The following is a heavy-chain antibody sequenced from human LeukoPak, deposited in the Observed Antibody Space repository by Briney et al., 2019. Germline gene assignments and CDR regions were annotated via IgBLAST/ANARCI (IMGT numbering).Heavy chain of an antibody. CDR2: IYSGGST. Sequence: PGGSLRLSCAASGFTVSNNYMSWVRQAPGKGLEWVSVIYSGGSTYYADSVKGRFTISRDSSKNTLYLQMNSLRVEDTAVYYCTKDRSYGRSYFDYWGQGTLVTVSS. J-gene: IGHJ4*02. D-gene: IGHD5-18*01. V-gene: IGHV3-66*02. CDR1: GFTVSNNY. CDR3: TKDRSYGRSYFDY.